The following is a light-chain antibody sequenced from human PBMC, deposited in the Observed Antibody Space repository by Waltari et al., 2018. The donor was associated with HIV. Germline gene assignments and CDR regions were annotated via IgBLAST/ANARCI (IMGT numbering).Light chain of an antibody. V-gene: IGKV3-20*01. CDR2: GAS. CDR3: QHCGDASNT. Sequence: SSSASQIIGNASLAGYQQKPGQSPRLLISGASSRANGVPDRFSGSGSETDFTLTISRLEPEDFAVYYCQHCGDASNTFGQGTKLEV. J-gene: IGKJ2*01. CDR1: QIIGNAS.